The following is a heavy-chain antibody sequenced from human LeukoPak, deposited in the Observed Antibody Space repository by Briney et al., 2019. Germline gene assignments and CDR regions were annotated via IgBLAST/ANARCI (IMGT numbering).Heavy chain of an antibody. CDR1: GGTFSSYA. J-gene: IGHJ4*02. Sequence: SVKVSCKASGGTFSSYAISWVRQAPGQGLEWMGGIIPIFGTANYTQKFQGRVTITADESTSTAYMELSSLRSEDTAVYYCARVFYYGSGSRSTYYFDYWGQGTLVTVSS. CDR3: ARVFYYGSGSRSTYYFDY. V-gene: IGHV1-69*01. CDR2: IIPIFGTA. D-gene: IGHD3-10*01.